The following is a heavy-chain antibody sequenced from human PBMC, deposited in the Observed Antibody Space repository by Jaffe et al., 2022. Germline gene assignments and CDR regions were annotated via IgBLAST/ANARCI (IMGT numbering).Heavy chain of an antibody. V-gene: IGHV4-34*01. D-gene: IGHD3-9*01. CDR2: INHSGST. Sequence: QVQLQQWGAGLLKPSETLSLTCAVYGGSFSGYYWSWIRQPPGKGLEWIGEINHSGSTNYNPSLKSRVTISVDTSKNQFSLKLSSVTAADTAVYYCARGQGVFRLRYFEARCYFDYWGQGTLVTVSS. CDR3: ARGQGVFRLRYFEARCYFDY. CDR1: GGSFSGYY. J-gene: IGHJ4*02.